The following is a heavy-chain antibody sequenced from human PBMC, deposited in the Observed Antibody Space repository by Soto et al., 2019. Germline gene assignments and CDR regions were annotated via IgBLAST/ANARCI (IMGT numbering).Heavy chain of an antibody. CDR3: ARTQGGQASWYVDY. CDR1: GGSISSGGYS. J-gene: IGHJ4*02. CDR2: IYHSGST. Sequence: QLQLQESGSGLVKPSQTLSLTCAVSGGSISSGGYSWSWIRQPPGKGLEWIGYIYHSGSTYYNPSLKSRFTSSVDRSKTPLSQELICAPAADTAGYYCARTQGGQASWYVDYWGQGSLVTVSS. D-gene: IGHD3-16*01. V-gene: IGHV4-30-2*01.